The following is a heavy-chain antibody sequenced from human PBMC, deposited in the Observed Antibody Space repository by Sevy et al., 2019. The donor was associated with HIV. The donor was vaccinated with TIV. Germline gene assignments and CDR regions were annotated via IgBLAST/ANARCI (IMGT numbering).Heavy chain of an antibody. CDR2: ISSSSSTI. V-gene: IGHV3-48*02. CDR3: ARDSPITMVRGPPGAFDI. Sequence: GESLKISCAASGFTFSSYSMNWVRQAPGKGLEWVSYISSSSSTIYYADSVKGRFTISRDNAKNSLYLQMNSLRDEDMAVYYCARDSPITMVRGPPGAFDIWGQGTMVTVSS. CDR1: GFTFSSYS. J-gene: IGHJ3*02. D-gene: IGHD3-10*01.